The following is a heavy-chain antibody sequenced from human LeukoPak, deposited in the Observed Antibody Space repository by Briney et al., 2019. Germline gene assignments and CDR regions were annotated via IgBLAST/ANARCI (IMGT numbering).Heavy chain of an antibody. Sequence: SEALSLTCTVSGGSISSSSYYWGWIRQPPGKGLEWIGFIYYTGSTYYNPSLKSRVTISVDTSKNQFSLKLSSVTAADTAVYYCARHKASSSWYYFDLWGQGTLVTVSS. CDR2: IYYTGST. CDR3: ARHKASSSWYYFDL. CDR1: GGSISSSSYY. J-gene: IGHJ4*02. V-gene: IGHV4-39*01. D-gene: IGHD6-13*01.